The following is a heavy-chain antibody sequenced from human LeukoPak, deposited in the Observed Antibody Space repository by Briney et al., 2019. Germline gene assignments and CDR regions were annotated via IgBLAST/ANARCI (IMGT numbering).Heavy chain of an antibody. CDR1: GYTFTSYD. D-gene: IGHD6-19*01. Sequence: ASVKVSCKASGYTFTSYDINWVRQATGQGLEWMGWMNPNSGNTGYAQKFQGRVTMTSNTSISTAYMELSSLRSEDTAVYYCARKYSSGWKLSVFQHWGQGTLVTVSS. CDR2: MNPNSGNT. CDR3: ARKYSSGWKLSVFQH. V-gene: IGHV1-8*01. J-gene: IGHJ1*01.